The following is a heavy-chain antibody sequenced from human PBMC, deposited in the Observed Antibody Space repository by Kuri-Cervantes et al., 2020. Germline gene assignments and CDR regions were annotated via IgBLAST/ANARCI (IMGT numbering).Heavy chain of an antibody. CDR3: AKDMLWLSHDYGDLDAFDI. CDR2: ISGGTT. CDR1: GFTVSSNE. J-gene: IGHJ3*02. V-gene: IGHV3-38-3*01. Sequence: GGSLRLSCAAPGFTVSSNEMSWVRQAPGKGLEWVSSISGGTTYYADSVKGRFTISRDNSKNTLDLQMNSLRAEDTAVYYCAKDMLWLSHDYGDLDAFDIWGQGTMVTVSS. D-gene: IGHD4-17*01.